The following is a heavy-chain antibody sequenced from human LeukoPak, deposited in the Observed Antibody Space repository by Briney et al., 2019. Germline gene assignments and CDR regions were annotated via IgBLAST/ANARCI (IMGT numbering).Heavy chain of an antibody. CDR3: ARHLRGGPFGDSTIDY. D-gene: IGHD3-10*01. CDR1: GGSISSSSYY. Sequence: RSSETLSLTCTVSGGSISSSSYYWGWIRQPPGKGLEWFGSIYYSGSTYYNPSLKSRVTISVDTSKNQFSPKLSSVTAADTAVYYCARHLRGGPFGDSTIDYWGQGTLVTVSS. V-gene: IGHV4-39*01. CDR2: IYYSGST. J-gene: IGHJ4*02.